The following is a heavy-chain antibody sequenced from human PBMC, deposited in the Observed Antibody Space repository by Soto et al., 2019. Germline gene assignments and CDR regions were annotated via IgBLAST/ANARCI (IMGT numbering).Heavy chain of an antibody. CDR3: ARTGTTSLAYAFDI. Sequence: QVQLVQSGAEVKKPGSSVKVSCKASGGTFSSYTISWVRQAPGQGLEWMGRIIPILGIANYAQKVQCRVTITADKSTSTAYMELRSLRSEDTAVYYCARTGTTSLAYAFDIWGQGTMVTVSS. D-gene: IGHD1-1*01. J-gene: IGHJ3*02. CDR2: IIPILGIA. CDR1: GGTFSSYT. V-gene: IGHV1-69*02.